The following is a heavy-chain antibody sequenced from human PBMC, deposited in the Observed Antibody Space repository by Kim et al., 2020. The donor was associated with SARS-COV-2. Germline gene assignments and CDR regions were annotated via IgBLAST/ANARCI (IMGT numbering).Heavy chain of an antibody. V-gene: IGHV3-15*01. CDR3: TTLNWFDP. CDR2: DGGAR. Sequence: DGGARDYAAAVKGRFTISSDDSKNMVYLEMNSLKTEDSAIYYCTTLNWFDPWGQGTRVTVSS. J-gene: IGHJ5*02.